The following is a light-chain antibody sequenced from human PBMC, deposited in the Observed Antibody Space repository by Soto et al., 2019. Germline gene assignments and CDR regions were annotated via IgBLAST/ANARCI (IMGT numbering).Light chain of an antibody. CDR2: GNS. CDR1: SSNIGAGYN. J-gene: IGLJ3*02. V-gene: IGLV1-40*01. Sequence: QSVLTQPPSVSGAPGQRVTISCTGSSSNIGAGYNVDWYQQLPGTAPKLLLYGNSNRPSGVPDRFAGSKSGTSASLAITGLQAENEAEYYCQSYDSSMSGWVFGGWTKLTVL. CDR3: QSYDSSMSGWV.